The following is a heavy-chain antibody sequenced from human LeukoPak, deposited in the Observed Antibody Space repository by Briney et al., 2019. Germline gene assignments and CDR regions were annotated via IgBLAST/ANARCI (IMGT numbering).Heavy chain of an antibody. J-gene: IGHJ6*02. V-gene: IGHV1-3*01. D-gene: IGHD3-10*01. Sequence: ASVKVSCKASGYTFTSYAMHWVRQAPGQRLEWMGWINAGNGNTKYSQKFQGRVTITRDTSASTAYMELSSLRSEDTAVYYCARSSFVVRGVRSGDYYGMDVWGQGTTVTVSS. CDR2: INAGNGNT. CDR3: ARSSFVVRGVRSGDYYGMDV. CDR1: GYTFTSYA.